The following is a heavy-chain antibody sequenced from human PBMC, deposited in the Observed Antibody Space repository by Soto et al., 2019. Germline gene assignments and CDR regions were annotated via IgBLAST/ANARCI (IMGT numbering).Heavy chain of an antibody. CDR3: ARHRYSPGAFDI. V-gene: IGHV4-39*01. Sequence: QLQLQESGPGLVKPSETLSLTCTVSGGSISSSSYYWGWIRQPPGKGLEWIGSIYYSGSTYYNPALKSRVTISVDTSKNQFSLKLSSVTAADKAVYYYARHRYSPGAFDIWGQGTMVTVSS. CDR1: GGSISSSSYY. D-gene: IGHD2-21*01. J-gene: IGHJ3*02. CDR2: IYYSGST.